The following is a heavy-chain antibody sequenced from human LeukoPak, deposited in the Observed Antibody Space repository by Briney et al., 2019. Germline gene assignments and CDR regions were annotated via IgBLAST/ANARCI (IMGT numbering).Heavy chain of an antibody. CDR1: GFTFSSYG. CDR2: ISYDGSNK. D-gene: IGHD2-2*01. CDR3: AKERGCSSTSCYPPSYYFDY. J-gene: IGHJ4*02. Sequence: GGSLRLSCAASGFTFSSYGMHWVRQAPGKGLEWVAVISYDGSNKYYADSVKGRFTISRDNSKNTLYLQMNSLRAEDTAVYYCAKERGCSSTSCYPPSYYFDYWGQGTLVTVSS. V-gene: IGHV3-30*18.